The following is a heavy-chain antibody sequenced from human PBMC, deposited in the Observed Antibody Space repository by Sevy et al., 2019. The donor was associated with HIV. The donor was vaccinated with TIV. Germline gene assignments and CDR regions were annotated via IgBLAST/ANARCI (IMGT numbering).Heavy chain of an antibody. V-gene: IGHV3-11*01. CDR3: ARDHVKDGDLGDYYYFAMDV. D-gene: IGHD4-17*01. Sequence: GGSLRLSCAASGFTLSDYYMSWIRQAPGKGLEWVSYISGSDNTKYYADSVKGRFTSSRDNAKNSLYLQMNSLRAEDTAVYYCARDHVKDGDLGDYYYFAMDVWGQGTTVTVSS. J-gene: IGHJ6*02. CDR1: GFTLSDYY. CDR2: ISGSDNTK.